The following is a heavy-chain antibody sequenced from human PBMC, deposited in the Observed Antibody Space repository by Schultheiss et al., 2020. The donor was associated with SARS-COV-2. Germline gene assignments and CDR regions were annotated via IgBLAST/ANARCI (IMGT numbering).Heavy chain of an antibody. CDR3: TTSHPTPWD. J-gene: IGHJ4*02. CDR2: IWYDGSNK. CDR1: GFTFSSYG. D-gene: IGHD1-14*01. Sequence: GGSLRLSCAASGFTFSSYGMHWVRQAPGKGLEWVAVIWYDGSNKYYADSVKGRFTISRDNSKNTLYLQMNSLKTEDTAVYYCTTSHPTPWDWGQGTLVTVSS. V-gene: IGHV3-33*01.